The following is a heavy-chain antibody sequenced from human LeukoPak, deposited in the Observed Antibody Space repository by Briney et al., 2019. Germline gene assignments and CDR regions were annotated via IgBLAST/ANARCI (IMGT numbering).Heavy chain of an antibody. J-gene: IGHJ3*02. V-gene: IGHV3-23*01. CDR1: GFTFSSYA. CDR2: ISGSGGST. CDR3: AKGGPYCGGDCYRDAFDI. D-gene: IGHD2-21*02. Sequence: GGSLRPSCAASGFTFSSYAMSWVRQAPGKGLEWVSAISGSGGSTYYADSVKGRFTISRDNSKNTLYLQMNSLRAEDTAVYYCAKGGPYCGGDCYRDAFDIWGQGTMVTVSS.